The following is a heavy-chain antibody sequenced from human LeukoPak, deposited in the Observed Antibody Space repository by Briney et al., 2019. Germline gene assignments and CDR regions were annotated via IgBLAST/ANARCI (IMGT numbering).Heavy chain of an antibody. CDR3: ARDLSMILGPADS. CDR1: GFTFSPYW. J-gene: IGHJ4*02. D-gene: IGHD3-22*01. CDR2: ISGDGSGT. Sequence: GGSLSLSCAASGFTFSPYWMHWVRQTPGGGLVWVSRISGDGSGTNYADSVKGRFIISRDNANNTLYLQMNSLRAEDSAVYYCARDLSMILGPADSWGQGTLVTVAS. V-gene: IGHV3-74*01.